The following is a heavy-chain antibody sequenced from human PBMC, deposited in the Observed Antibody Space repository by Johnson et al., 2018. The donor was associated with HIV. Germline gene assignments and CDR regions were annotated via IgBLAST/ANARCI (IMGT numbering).Heavy chain of an antibody. D-gene: IGHD2-15*01. CDR2: ISYDGSNK. Sequence: QEQLVESGGGVVQPGRSLRLSCAASGFTFSSYGMHWVRQAPGKGLEWVAVISYDGSNKYYADSVNGRFTISRDNSKNTLYLQMNSLRPEDTAVYFCAKEDCSAILSSDDAFDIWGQGTMVTVSS. CDR3: AKEDCSAILSSDDAFDI. J-gene: IGHJ3*02. V-gene: IGHV3-30*19. CDR1: GFTFSSYG.